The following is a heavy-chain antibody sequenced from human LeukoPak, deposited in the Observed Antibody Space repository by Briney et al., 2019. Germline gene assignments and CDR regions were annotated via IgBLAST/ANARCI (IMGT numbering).Heavy chain of an antibody. CDR3: AREGYSSGYQRGYFDL. CDR2: IYASGNT. V-gene: IGHV4-61*02. CDR1: GGSISSSSYY. Sequence: SETLSLTCTVSGGSISSSSYYWGWIRQPAGKGLEWIGRIYASGNTNYNPSLKSRVTMFIDTSKNQFSLDLSSVTAADTAVYYCAREGYSSGYQRGYFDLWGRGTLVTVSS. J-gene: IGHJ2*01. D-gene: IGHD6-19*01.